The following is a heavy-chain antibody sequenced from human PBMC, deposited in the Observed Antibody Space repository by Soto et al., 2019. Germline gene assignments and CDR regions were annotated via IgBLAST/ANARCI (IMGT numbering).Heavy chain of an antibody. V-gene: IGHV4-59*08. CDR1: GGSISRYY. J-gene: IGHJ4*02. D-gene: IGHD3-16*02. CDR3: ARHLGELSFLDY. CDR2: IYYSGST. Sequence: SETLSLTCIVSGGSISRYYWSWIRQPPGKGLEWIGYIYYSGSTKYNPSLKSRVTMSVDTSKNQFSLRLGSVTAADTAVYYCARHLGELSFLDYWGQGTLVTVSS.